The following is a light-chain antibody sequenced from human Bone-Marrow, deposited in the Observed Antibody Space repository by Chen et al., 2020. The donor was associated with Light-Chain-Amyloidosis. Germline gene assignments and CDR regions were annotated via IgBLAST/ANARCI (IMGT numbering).Light chain of an antibody. CDR3: SSYTSTGTYV. V-gene: IGLV2-14*01. CDR1: SGDVGGYNY. Sequence: QSALTQPASVSGSPGQSITISCTGSSGDVGGYNYVSWYRHHPGKAPKLMFYEVSNRPSGVSNRFSGSKSDNTASLTISGLQTDDEADYYCSSYTSTGTYVFGTGTKVTVL. CDR2: EVS. J-gene: IGLJ1*01.